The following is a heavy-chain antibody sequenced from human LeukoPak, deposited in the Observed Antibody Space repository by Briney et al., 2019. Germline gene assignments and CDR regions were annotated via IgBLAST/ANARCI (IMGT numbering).Heavy chain of an antibody. J-gene: IGHJ4*02. CDR3: ARGRGYSYGLRVFDY. D-gene: IGHD5-18*01. V-gene: IGHV4-34*01. CDR2: INHSGST. CDR1: GGSFSGYY. Sequence: PSETLSLTCAVYGGSFSGYYWSWIRQPPGKGLEWIGEINHSGSTNYNPSLKSRVTISVDTSKNQFSLKLSSVTAADTAVSYCARGRGYSYGLRVFDYWGQGTLVTVSS.